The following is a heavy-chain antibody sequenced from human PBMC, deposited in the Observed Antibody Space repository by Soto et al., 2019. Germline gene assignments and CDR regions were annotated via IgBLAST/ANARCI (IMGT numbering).Heavy chain of an antibody. CDR2: IYSGGTT. D-gene: IGHD3-22*01. Sequence: EVQLVESGGGLVQPGGSLRLSCAGSALNVSKSYMSWVRQPPGKGLEWVSVIYSGGTTDYADSVKDRFSISRANSKSTLHLQMDNVRAGDTSVYYCARGGYCSYWDYYGMDVWGQGTTVTVSS. CDR1: ALNVSKSY. CDR3: ARGGYCSYWDYYGMDV. V-gene: IGHV3-66*01. J-gene: IGHJ6*02.